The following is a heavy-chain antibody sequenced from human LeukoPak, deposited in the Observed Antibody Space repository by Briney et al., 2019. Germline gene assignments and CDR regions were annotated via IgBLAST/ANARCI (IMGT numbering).Heavy chain of an antibody. D-gene: IGHD3-9*01. CDR3: ARDWPDYYDIRPSYYYGMDV. CDR2: IYYSGST. CDR1: GGSISSYY. V-gene: IGHV4-59*01. J-gene: IGHJ6*02. Sequence: SETLSLTCTVSGGSISSYYWSWIRQPPGKELEWIGYIYYSGSTNYNPSLKSRVTISVDTSKNQFSLKLSSVTAADTAVYYCARDWPDYYDIRPSYYYGMDVWGQGTTVTVSS.